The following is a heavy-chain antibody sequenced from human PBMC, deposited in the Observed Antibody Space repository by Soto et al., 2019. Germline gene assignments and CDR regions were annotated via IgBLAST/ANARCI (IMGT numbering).Heavy chain of an antibody. J-gene: IGHJ4*02. CDR3: ARLYYGSGSYFAVDY. V-gene: IGHV4-4*02. CDR1: GGSISSSNW. CDR2: IYHSGST. Sequence: QVQLQESGPGLVKPSGTLSLTCAVSGGSISSSNWWSWVRQPPGKGLEWIGEIYHSGSTNYNPSLKSRVTIXXDXSXXQFSLKLSSVTAADTAVYYCARLYYGSGSYFAVDYWGQGTLVTVSS. D-gene: IGHD3-10*01.